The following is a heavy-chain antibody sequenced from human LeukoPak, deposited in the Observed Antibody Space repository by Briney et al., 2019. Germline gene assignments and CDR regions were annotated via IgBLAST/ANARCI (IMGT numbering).Heavy chain of an antibody. J-gene: IGHJ6*02. CDR2: ISDSGANK. Sequence: GGSLRLSCAASGFTFSTYAMNWVRQAPGKGLEWFSLISDSGANKHYAASVKGRFTISRDNSKNTLSLQMNSLRPEDTAVYYCAKDVRVGGGGMDVWGQGTPVTVSS. CDR3: AKDVRVGGGGMDV. D-gene: IGHD1-26*01. CDR1: GFTFSTYA. V-gene: IGHV3-23*01.